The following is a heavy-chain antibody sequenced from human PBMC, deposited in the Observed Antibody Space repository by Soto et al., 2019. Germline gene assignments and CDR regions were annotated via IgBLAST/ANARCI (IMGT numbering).Heavy chain of an antibody. J-gene: IGHJ4*02. CDR1: GGTFSSYT. CDR2: IIPILGIA. Sequence: GASVKVSCKASGGTFSSYTISWVRQAPGPGLEWMGRIIPILGIANYAQKFQGRVTITADESTSTAYMELSSLRSEDTAVYSCARVPRPDYYDSSGYYLVWGKGTLVTVSS. CDR3: ARVPRPDYYDSSGYYLV. V-gene: IGHV1-69*02. D-gene: IGHD3-22*01.